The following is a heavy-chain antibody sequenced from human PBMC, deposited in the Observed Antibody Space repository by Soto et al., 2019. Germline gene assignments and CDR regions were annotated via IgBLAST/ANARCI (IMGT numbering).Heavy chain of an antibody. V-gene: IGHV1-46*01. Sequence: ASVKVSCKASGYTFISYAMYWVRQAPGQGLEWMGIISTRDGTTTYALNFQDRVTMTRDTSTSTVYMDLNNVTSEHTAVYYCARGGGTLDYWGQGTLVTVSS. CDR3: ARGGGTLDY. CDR2: ISTRDGTT. CDR1: GYTFISYA. J-gene: IGHJ4*02.